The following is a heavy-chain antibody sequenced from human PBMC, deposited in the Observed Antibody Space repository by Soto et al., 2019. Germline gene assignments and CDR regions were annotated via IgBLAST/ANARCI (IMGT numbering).Heavy chain of an antibody. CDR2: TNAGNGNT. D-gene: IGHD6-13*01. CDR3: ARDFRSLRSSWRDHFQP. CDR1: GYSFTNYA. Sequence: QVQLVQSGAEVKKPGASVKVSCKASGYSFTNYAMHWVRQAPGQRLEWMGWTNAGNGNTGYSQKLQGRVTIARDTSXSXXYMELSRLRSEDTVVYYCARDFRSLRSSWRDHFQPWGQGSLVTVSS. J-gene: IGHJ1*01. V-gene: IGHV1-3*01.